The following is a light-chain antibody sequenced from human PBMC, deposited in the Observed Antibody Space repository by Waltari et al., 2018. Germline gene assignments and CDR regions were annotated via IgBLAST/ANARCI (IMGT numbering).Light chain of an antibody. Sequence: SYELTQPPSVSVSPGQTASITCSADKLGDQYACWYQQKPGQSPVLVIYQDSKRPSGIPERFSGSNSGNTATLTISGTQAMDEADYYCQAWDSSTALVVFGGGTKLTVL. J-gene: IGLJ2*01. V-gene: IGLV3-1*01. CDR3: QAWDSSTALVV. CDR2: QDS. CDR1: KLGDQY.